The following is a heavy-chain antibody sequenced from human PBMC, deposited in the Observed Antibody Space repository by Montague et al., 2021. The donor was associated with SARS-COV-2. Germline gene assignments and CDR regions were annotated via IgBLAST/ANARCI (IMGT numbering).Heavy chain of an antibody. J-gene: IGHJ2*01. Sequence: ETLSLTCTVSGGSINDHYRSWIRQSPGKGLEWIGYISSNGKTNYNPSLKSRVILSADASMNEFSLKLDSVTAADTAVYFCARRGYYDSAGYHWHLDLWGRGMLVTVSS. CDR3: ARRGYYDSAGYHWHLDL. CDR2: ISSNGKT. CDR1: GGSINDHY. V-gene: IGHV4-4*09. D-gene: IGHD3-22*01.